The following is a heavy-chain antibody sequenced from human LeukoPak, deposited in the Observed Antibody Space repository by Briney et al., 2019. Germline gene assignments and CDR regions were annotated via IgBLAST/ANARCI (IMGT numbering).Heavy chain of an antibody. CDR2: ISSSSSYI. Sequence: PGGSLRLSCAASGFTFSSYSMNWVRQAPGKGLEWVSSISSSSSYIYYADSVKGRFTISRDNAKNSLYLQMNSLRAEDTAVYYCANSRTARKGFDYWGQGTLVTVSS. CDR1: GFTFSSYS. J-gene: IGHJ4*02. CDR3: ANSRTARKGFDY. V-gene: IGHV3-21*01. D-gene: IGHD2-15*01.